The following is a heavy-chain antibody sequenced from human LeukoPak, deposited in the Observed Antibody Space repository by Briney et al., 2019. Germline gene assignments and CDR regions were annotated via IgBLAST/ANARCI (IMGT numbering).Heavy chain of an antibody. CDR1: GFTFSSYS. CDR2: INGDGRNI. Sequence: GGSLRLSCAASGFTFSSYSMNWVRQAPGKGLVWVSRINGDGRNINYADSVRGRFTISRDNAKNSLYLQMNSLRAEDTAVYYCATLGRGFGELLSAFDIWGQGTMVTVSS. J-gene: IGHJ3*02. CDR3: ATLGRGFGELLSAFDI. D-gene: IGHD3-10*01. V-gene: IGHV3-21*01.